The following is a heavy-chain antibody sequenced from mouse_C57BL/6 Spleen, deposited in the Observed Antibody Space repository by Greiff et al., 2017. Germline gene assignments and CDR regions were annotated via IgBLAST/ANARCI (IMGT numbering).Heavy chain of an antibody. V-gene: IGHV5-12*01. CDR1: GFTFSDYY. J-gene: IGHJ4*01. D-gene: IGHD3-2*02. CDR2: ISNGGGST. Sequence: EVKVEESGGGLVQPGGSLKLSCAASGFTFSDYYMYWVRQTPEKRLEWVAYISNGGGSTYYPDTVKGRFTISRDNAKNTLYLQMSRLKSEDTAMYYCARAQAPAMDYWGQGTSVTVSS. CDR3: ARAQAPAMDY.